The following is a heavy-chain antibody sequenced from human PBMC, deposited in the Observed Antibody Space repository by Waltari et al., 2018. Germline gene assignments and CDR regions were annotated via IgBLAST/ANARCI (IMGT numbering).Heavy chain of an antibody. D-gene: IGHD5-12*01. J-gene: IGHJ5*02. CDR2: INHSGST. CDR3: ARRYSGYAGDWFDP. V-gene: IGHV4-34*01. CDR1: GGSFSGYY. Sequence: QVQLQQWGAGLLKPSETLSLTCAVYGGSFSGYYWSWIRQPPGKGLEWIGEINHSGSTNDNPALKSRVTRSVDTSKNQFSLKLSAVTAADTAVYYCARRYSGYAGDWFDPWGQGTLVTVSS.